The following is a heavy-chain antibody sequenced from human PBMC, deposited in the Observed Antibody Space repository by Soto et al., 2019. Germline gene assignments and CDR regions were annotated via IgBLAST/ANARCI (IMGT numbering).Heavy chain of an antibody. CDR1: GFTFSRYG. Sequence: QVQLVESGGGVVQPGRSLRLSCAASGFTFSRYGMHWVHQAPGKGLEWVAIISYDGSHTYYADSVKGRFTISRDNSKNTLYLQMNSLRAEDTSVYYCAKEGGLSGSYYISSSYYFDYWGQGTLVTVSS. V-gene: IGHV3-30*18. J-gene: IGHJ4*02. CDR2: ISYDGSHT. CDR3: AKEGGLSGSYYISSSYYFDY. D-gene: IGHD1-26*01.